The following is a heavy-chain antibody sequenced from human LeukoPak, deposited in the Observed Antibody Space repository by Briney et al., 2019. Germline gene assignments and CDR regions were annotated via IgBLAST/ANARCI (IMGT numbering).Heavy chain of an antibody. J-gene: IGHJ5*02. D-gene: IGHD3-22*01. CDR1: GFTFDDYG. CDR2: INWNGRST. Sequence: GGSLRLSCAASGFTFDDYGMSWVRQAPGKGLEWVSGINWNGRSTAYADSVKGRFTISRDNAKNTLNLQMNSLRAEDTAVYYCARDLGQYYDTSDNWFDPWGQGTLVTVSS. V-gene: IGHV3-20*04. CDR3: ARDLGQYYDTSDNWFDP.